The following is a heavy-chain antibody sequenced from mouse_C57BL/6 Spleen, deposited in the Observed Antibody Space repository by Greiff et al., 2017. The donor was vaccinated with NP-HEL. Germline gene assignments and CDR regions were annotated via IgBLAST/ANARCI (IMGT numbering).Heavy chain of an antibody. CDR3: ARPLNYYGSSHFAY. V-gene: IGHV1-53*01. Sequence: QVQLQQSGTELVKPGASVKLSCKASGYTFTSYWMHWVKQRPGQGLEWIGNINPSNGGTNYNEKFKSKATLTVDKSSRTAYMQLSSLTSEDSAVYYCARPLNYYGSSHFAYWGQGTLVTVSA. CDR1: GYTFTSYW. D-gene: IGHD1-1*01. J-gene: IGHJ3*01. CDR2: INPSNGGT.